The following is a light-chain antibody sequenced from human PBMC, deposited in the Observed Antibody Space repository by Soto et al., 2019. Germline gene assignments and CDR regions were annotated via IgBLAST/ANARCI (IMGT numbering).Light chain of an antibody. CDR1: QSVSSTH. CDR2: GAS. Sequence: EIVLTQSPGTLSLSPGERATLSCRASQSVSSTHLAWYQQRPGQAPRLLIYGASSRATDIPDRFSGSGSGTDFTLTISRLEPEDFAVFYCHQYGSSPQTFGQGTKVDIK. V-gene: IGKV3-20*01. CDR3: HQYGSSPQT. J-gene: IGKJ1*01.